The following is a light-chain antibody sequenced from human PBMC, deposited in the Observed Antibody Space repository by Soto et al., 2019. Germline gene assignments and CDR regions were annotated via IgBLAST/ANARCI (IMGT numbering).Light chain of an antibody. CDR2: EVS. CDR3: SSYTSSSTV. Sequence: QSVLTHPASVSGSPGQSITISCTGTSSDVGGYNYVSWYQQHPGKAPKLMIYEVSNRPSGVSNRFSGSKSGNTASLTISGLQAEDEADYYCSSYTSSSTVFGTGTKVTV. J-gene: IGLJ1*01. CDR1: SSDVGGYNY. V-gene: IGLV2-14*01.